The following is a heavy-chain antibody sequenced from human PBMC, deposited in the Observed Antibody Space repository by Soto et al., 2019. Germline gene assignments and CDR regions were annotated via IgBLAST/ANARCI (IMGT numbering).Heavy chain of an antibody. V-gene: IGHV1-69*13. CDR2: IIPIFGTA. D-gene: IGHD3-3*01. Sequence: ASVKVSCKASGGTFSSYAISWVRQAPGQGLEWMGGIIPIFGTANYAQKFQGRVTIAADESTSTAYMELSSLRSEDTAVYYCARLPGRYDFWSGYYTDYYYGMDVWGQGTTDTVSS. CDR3: ARLPGRYDFWSGYYTDYYYGMDV. J-gene: IGHJ6*02. CDR1: GGTFSSYA.